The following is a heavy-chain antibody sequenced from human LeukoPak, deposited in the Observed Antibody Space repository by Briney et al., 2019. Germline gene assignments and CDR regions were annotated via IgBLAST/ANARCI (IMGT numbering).Heavy chain of an antibody. V-gene: IGHV3-9*01. D-gene: IGHD2-21*02. Sequence: PGGSLRLSCAASGFTFDDYAMHWVRQAPGKGLEWVSGISWNSGSIGYADSVKGRFTISRDNAKNSLYLQMNSLRAEDTALYYCAKAGGVTATNFDYWGQGTLVTVSS. CDR2: ISWNSGSI. J-gene: IGHJ4*02. CDR1: GFTFDDYA. CDR3: AKAGGVTATNFDY.